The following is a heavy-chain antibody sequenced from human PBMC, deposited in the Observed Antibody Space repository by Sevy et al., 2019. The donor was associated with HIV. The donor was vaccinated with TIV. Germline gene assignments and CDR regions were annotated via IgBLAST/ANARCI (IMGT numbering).Heavy chain of an antibody. CDR1: AYSFSPYV. Sequence: GGSLRLSCAASAYSFSPYVMHWVRQAPGKGLQWVAPISYDGHIKYYADSVKGRFTISRDNSKNTLFLQMNSLRPEDTAVNSWAKQSPTFYYYRRNVFDPWGQETLVTVSS. CDR3: AKQSPTFYYYRRNVFDP. D-gene: IGHD1-26*01. V-gene: IGHV3-30*18. J-gene: IGHJ5*02. CDR2: ISYDGHIK.